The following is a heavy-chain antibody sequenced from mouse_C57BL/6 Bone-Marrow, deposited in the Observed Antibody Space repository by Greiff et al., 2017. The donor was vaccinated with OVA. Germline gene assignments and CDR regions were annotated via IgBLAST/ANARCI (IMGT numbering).Heavy chain of an antibody. D-gene: IGHD2-4*01. CDR2: IWWDDDK. Sequence: QVTLKESGPGILQPSQTLSLTCSFSGFSLSTFGMGVGWIRQPSGKGLEWLAHIWWDDDKYYNPALQNRLTISKDTSKNQVFLKIANVATADTATYYCARVYYDYDGWYFDVWGTGTTVTVSS. V-gene: IGHV8-8*01. CDR1: GFSLSTFGMG. J-gene: IGHJ1*03. CDR3: ARVYYDYDGWYFDV.